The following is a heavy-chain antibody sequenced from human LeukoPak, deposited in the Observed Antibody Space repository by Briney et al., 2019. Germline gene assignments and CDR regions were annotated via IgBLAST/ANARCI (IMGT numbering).Heavy chain of an antibody. J-gene: IGHJ1*01. V-gene: IGHV3-74*01. CDR3: VRGGGTHFQH. Sequence: PGGSLRLSCAASGFTFSSYWMHWVRHAPGKGLVWVSRINSDGRSTSYADSVKGRFTISRDNAENTLYLQMNSLRAEDTAVYYCVRGGGTHFQHWGQGTLVTVSS. CDR1: GFTFSSYW. CDR2: INSDGRST. D-gene: IGHD3-16*01.